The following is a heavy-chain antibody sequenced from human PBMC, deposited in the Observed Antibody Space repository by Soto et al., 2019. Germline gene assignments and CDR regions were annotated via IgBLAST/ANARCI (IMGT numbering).Heavy chain of an antibody. V-gene: IGHV4-4*02. CDR3: ARPPGPDCSPP. D-gene: IGHD2-21*02. CDR1: GVSIGTSRC. J-gene: IGHJ5*02. Sequence: SETLSLTCTVSGVSIGTSRCWSWVRQPLGKGLEWIGEIYDNESTNYNPSLRSRVTISVDRSKNQFSLKLTSVTAADTALYYCARPPGPDCSPPWGQGPLVTVSS. CDR2: IYDNEST.